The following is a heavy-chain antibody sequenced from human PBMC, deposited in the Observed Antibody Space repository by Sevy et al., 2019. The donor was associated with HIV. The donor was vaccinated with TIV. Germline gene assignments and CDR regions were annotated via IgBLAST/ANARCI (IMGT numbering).Heavy chain of an antibody. CDR1: GGSISSGGYY. CDR2: IYYSGST. CDR3: AREGSDSSGTFDY. J-gene: IGHJ4*02. Sequence: SETLSLTCTVSGGSISSGGYYWSWIRQHPGKGLEWIGYIYYSGSTYYNPSLKSRVTISVETSKNQFSLKLSSVTAADTAVYYCAREGSDSSGTFDYWGQGTLVTVSS. V-gene: IGHV4-31*03. D-gene: IGHD3-22*01.